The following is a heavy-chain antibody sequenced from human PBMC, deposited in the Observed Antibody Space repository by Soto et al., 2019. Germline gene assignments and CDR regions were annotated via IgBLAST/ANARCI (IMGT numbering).Heavy chain of an antibody. CDR1: GYTFTRYG. D-gene: IGHD1-7*01. J-gene: IGHJ4*02. CDR2: ISAYKGNT. Sequence: ASVKVSCKASGYTFTRYGITLVRQAPGQGREWMGWISAYKGNTNYAQKLQGRVTMTTDTSTSTAYMEMRSLRSDDTAVYYCARGVELYWFDYWGQGTLVTVSS. V-gene: IGHV1-18*04. CDR3: ARGVELYWFDY.